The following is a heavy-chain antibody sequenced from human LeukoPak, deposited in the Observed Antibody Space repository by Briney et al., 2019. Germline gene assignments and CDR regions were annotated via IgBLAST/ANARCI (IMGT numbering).Heavy chain of an antibody. CDR2: ISGSGGST. J-gene: IGHJ1*01. Sequence: GGSLRLSCAASGFTFSSYAMSWVRQAPGKGLEWVSAISGSGGSTYYADSVKGRFTISRDNSKNTLYLQMNSLRAEDTAVYYCAKDDRDIVVVVAATVEYFQHWGQGALVTVSS. CDR1: GFTFSSYA. V-gene: IGHV3-23*01. D-gene: IGHD2-15*01. CDR3: AKDDRDIVVVVAATVEYFQH.